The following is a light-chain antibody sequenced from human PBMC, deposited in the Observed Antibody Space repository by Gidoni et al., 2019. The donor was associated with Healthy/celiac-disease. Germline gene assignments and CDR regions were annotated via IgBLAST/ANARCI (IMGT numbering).Light chain of an antibody. V-gene: IGKV1-39*01. J-gene: IGKJ3*01. Sequence: IQITQSPSSLSASVGDRVTITCRASQSISSYLHWYQQKPGKAPKLLIYAASSLQSGVPSRFSGSGSGTDFTLTISSLQPEDFATYYCQQSYSTPGTFGPGTKVDIK. CDR3: QQSYSTPGT. CDR2: AAS. CDR1: QSISSY.